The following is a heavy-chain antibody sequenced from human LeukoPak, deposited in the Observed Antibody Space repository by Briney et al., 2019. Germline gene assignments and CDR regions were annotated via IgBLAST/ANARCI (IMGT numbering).Heavy chain of an antibody. J-gene: IGHJ4*02. D-gene: IGHD3-9*01. V-gene: IGHV5-51*01. CDR3: ASARDGNFYWDY. CDR2: IHLRDSLT. Sequence: GGSLQISCHLSGSPFGTYWIGWVRQMPGKGLEWLGIIHLRDSLTYYSPSWQGQVFISDDKSISTAYLQWNSLTASDSGIYYCASARDGNFYWDYWAQGTLVTVAS. CDR1: GSPFGTYW.